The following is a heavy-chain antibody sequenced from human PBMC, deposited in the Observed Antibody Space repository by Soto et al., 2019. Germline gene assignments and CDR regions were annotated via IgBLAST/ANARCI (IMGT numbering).Heavy chain of an antibody. V-gene: IGHV3-33*01. CDR2: IWYDGSNK. CDR3: ARDGPHYSSPYYMDV. D-gene: IGHD6-13*01. Sequence: GGSLRLSCAASGFTFSSYGMHWVRQAPGKGLEWVAVIWYDGSNKYYADSVKGRFTISRDNSKNTLYLQMNSLRAEDTAVYYCARDGPHYSSPYYMDVWGKGTTVTVSS. CDR1: GFTFSSYG. J-gene: IGHJ6*03.